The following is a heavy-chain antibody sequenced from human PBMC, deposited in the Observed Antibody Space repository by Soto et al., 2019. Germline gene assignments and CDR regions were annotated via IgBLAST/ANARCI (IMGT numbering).Heavy chain of an antibody. J-gene: IGHJ4*02. CDR1: GGSISSSYYY. CDR3: ARGIPNGSSYYFDY. Sequence: SETLSLTCTVSGGSISSSYYYWGWIRQPPGKGLEWIGYIYYSGSTNYNPSLKSRVTISVDTSKNQFSLKLSSVTAADTAVYYCARGIPNGSSYYFDYWGQGTLVTVS. CDR2: IYYSGST. D-gene: IGHD3-10*01. V-gene: IGHV4-61*05.